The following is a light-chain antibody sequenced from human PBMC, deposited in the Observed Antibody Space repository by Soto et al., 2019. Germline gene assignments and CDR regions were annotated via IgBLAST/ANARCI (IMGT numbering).Light chain of an antibody. V-gene: IGLV1-44*01. CDR2: NNN. CDR3: AAWHDALKEI. Sequence: QSVLTQPPSASGTPGQRVTIACSGSTSNIGGNTVNWYQKLPGTAPKLLIYNNNQRPSGVPDRFSGSKSGTSASLAISGLQSEDEADYYCAAWHDALKEIFGGGTKLTVL. J-gene: IGLJ2*01. CDR1: TSNIGGNT.